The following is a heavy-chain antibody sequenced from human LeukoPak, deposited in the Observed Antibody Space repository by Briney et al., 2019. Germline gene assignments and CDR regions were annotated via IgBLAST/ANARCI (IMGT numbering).Heavy chain of an antibody. CDR2: TSYDGSNK. D-gene: IGHD5-12*01. J-gene: IGHJ4*02. V-gene: IGHV3-30*04. CDR3: ARGVYSGYEIDY. CDR1: GFTFSSNA. Sequence: GGSLRLSCAASGFTFSSNAMHWVRQAPGKGLEWVAVTSYDGSNKYYADSVKGRFTISRDNSKNTLYLQMNSLRAEDTAVYYCARGVYSGYEIDYWGQGTLVTVSS.